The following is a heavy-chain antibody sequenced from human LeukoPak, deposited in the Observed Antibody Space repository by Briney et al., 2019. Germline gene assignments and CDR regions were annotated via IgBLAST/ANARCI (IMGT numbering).Heavy chain of an antibody. V-gene: IGHV4-34*01. CDR1: GFTFSSYW. CDR2: ISHSGST. CDR3: ARAWGPTTVLTRGHWYFDL. D-gene: IGHD4-23*01. J-gene: IGHJ2*01. Sequence: GSLRLSCAASGFTFSSYWMAWVRQAPGKGLEWIGEISHSGSTNYSPPLKSRVAISVDTSKKQFSLKLSSVTAADTAVYYCARAWGPTTVLTRGHWYFDLWGRGTLVTVSS.